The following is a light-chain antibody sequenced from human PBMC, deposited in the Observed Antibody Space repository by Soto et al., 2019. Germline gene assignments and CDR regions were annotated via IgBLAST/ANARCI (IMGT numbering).Light chain of an antibody. CDR3: SSYTSTSIWV. CDR1: SSDIGGHNH. Sequence: SALTQPASVSGSPGQSITISCTGTSSDIGGHNHVSWYQQHPGKTPKLMIYDVTKRPSGVSNRFSGSKSGNTASLTISGLQAEDEADYYCSSYTSTSIWVFGGGTKLTVL. CDR2: DVT. V-gene: IGLV2-14*03. J-gene: IGLJ3*02.